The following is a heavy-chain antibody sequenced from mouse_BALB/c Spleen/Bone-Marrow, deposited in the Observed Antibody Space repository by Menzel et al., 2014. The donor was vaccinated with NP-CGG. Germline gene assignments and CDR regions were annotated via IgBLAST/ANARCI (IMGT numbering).Heavy chain of an antibody. CDR2: IDPANGNT. CDR1: GFNIKDTY. Sequence: VQLQQSGAELVKPGASVKLSCTASGFNIKDTYMHWVKQRPEQGLEWIGRIDPANGNTKYDPKFQGKATITADTSSNTAYLQLSSLTSEDTAVYYCARKDGYSSGRFDVWGAGTTVTVPS. V-gene: IGHV14-3*02. D-gene: IGHD2-3*01. CDR3: ARKDGYSSGRFDV. J-gene: IGHJ1*01.